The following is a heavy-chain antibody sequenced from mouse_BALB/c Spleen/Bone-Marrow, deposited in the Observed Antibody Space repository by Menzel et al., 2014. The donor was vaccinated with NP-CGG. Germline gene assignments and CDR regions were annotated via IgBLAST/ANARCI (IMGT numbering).Heavy chain of an antibody. Sequence: VQLQQSGGELMKPGASVKISCKATGYTFSNYWIQWVKQRPGHGPEWFGEILPGSDNTNYNEKFKGKATFTADTSSNTAYMQLSSLTSEDSAVYYCARGNPFDFWGQGTTLTVSS. CDR2: ILPGSDNT. CDR3: ARGNPFDF. CDR1: GYTFSNYW. V-gene: IGHV1-9*01. J-gene: IGHJ2*01.